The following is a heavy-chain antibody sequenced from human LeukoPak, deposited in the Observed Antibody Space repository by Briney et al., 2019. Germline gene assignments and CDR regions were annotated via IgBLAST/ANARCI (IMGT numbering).Heavy chain of an antibody. D-gene: IGHD5-18*01. Sequence: PSETLSLTCAVSGGSISSGGYSWSWIRQPPGKGLEWMGYIYHSGSTYYNPSLKSRVTISVDTSKNQFSLKLSSVTAADTAVYYCARELGGYSYGYYFDYWGQGTLVTVSS. CDR1: GGSISSGGYS. CDR3: ARELGGYSYGYYFDY. J-gene: IGHJ4*02. V-gene: IGHV4-30-2*02. CDR2: IYHSGST.